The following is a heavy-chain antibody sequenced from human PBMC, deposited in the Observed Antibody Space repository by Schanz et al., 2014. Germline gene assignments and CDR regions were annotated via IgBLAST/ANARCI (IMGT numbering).Heavy chain of an antibody. D-gene: IGHD5-12*01. V-gene: IGHV3-48*02. CDR2: ISSSSSTI. Sequence: EVQLVESGGGLVQPGGSLRLSCAASGFSFGSYAMSWVRQAPGKGLEWVSFISSSSSTIYYADSVKGRFTISRDNAKNSLYLQMNSLRDEDTAVYYCAREGGRDGYNLAFDVWGQGTLVTVSS. CDR1: GFSFGSYA. J-gene: IGHJ3*01. CDR3: AREGGRDGYNLAFDV.